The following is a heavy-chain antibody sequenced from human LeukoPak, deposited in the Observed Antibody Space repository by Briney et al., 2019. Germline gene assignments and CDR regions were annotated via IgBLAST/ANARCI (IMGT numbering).Heavy chain of an antibody. J-gene: IGHJ4*02. CDR1: GFTFSSYS. D-gene: IGHD3/OR15-3a*01. Sequence: KPGGSLRLSCAASGFTFSSYSMNWVRQAPGKWLEWVSSISSSRSDIHYADSVKGRFTISRDNAKNSLYLQMNSLRAEDTAVYYCAREISGGATYYDVWTGYHPFDYWGQGTLVTVSS. V-gene: IGHV3-21*01. CDR3: AREISGGATYYDVWTGYHPFDY. CDR2: ISSSRSDI.